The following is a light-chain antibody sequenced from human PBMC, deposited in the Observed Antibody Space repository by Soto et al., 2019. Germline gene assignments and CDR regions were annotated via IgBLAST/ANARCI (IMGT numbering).Light chain of an antibody. CDR2: SAS. CDR3: QPRTTWPPP. J-gene: IGKJ4*01. Sequence: EIVLTQSPATLSLSPGERATLSCRASQSVRNDLVWYHQKPGQAPRVLIYSASNRATGIPARFSGSGSGTDFPLTISSLDPEDFAVYHCQPRTTWPPPFGGGTKVEMK. CDR1: QSVRND. V-gene: IGKV3-11*01.